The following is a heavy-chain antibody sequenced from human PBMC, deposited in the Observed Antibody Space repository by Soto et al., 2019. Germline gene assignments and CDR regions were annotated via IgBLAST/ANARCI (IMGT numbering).Heavy chain of an antibody. J-gene: IGHJ3*02. V-gene: IGHV3-21*01. Sequence: GGSLRLSCAASGFTFSRYYMNWVRQAPGKGLEWVSSISTTSTYTHYADSLKGRFTISRDNAKKLLYLQMDSLRAEDTAVYYCARDDGLSSTNVKAFDIWGQGTKVT. D-gene: IGHD2-2*01. CDR1: GFTFSRYY. CDR3: ARDDGLSSTNVKAFDI. CDR2: ISTTSTYT.